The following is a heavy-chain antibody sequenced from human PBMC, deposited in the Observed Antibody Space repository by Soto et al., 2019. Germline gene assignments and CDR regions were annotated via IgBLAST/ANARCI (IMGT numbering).Heavy chain of an antibody. V-gene: IGHV4-34*01. CDR3: ASFLRLDGSGGAYYFDY. D-gene: IGHD6-19*01. CDR1: GGSFSGYY. CDR2: INHSGST. J-gene: IGHJ4*02. Sequence: SETLSLTCAVYGGSFSGYYWSWIRQPPGEGLEWIGEINHSGSTNYNPSLKSRVTISVDTSKNQFSLKLSSVTAADTAVYYCASFLRLDGSGGAYYFDYWGQGTLVTVSS.